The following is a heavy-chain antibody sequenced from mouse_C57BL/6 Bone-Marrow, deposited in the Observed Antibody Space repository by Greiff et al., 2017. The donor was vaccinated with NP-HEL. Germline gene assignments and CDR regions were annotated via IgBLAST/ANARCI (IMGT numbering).Heavy chain of an antibody. CDR2: VWGDGST. CDR1: GFSLTSDG. Sequence: VKLVESGPGLVAPSQSLSITCTVSGFSLTSDGVSWVRQPPGKGLEWLGVVWGDGSTNYHSALISRLSISKDNSKSQVFLKLNCLQTDDTATYYCAKGEAQATWFAYWGQGTLVTVSA. J-gene: IGHJ3*01. D-gene: IGHD3-2*02. V-gene: IGHV2-3*01. CDR3: AKGEAQATWFAY.